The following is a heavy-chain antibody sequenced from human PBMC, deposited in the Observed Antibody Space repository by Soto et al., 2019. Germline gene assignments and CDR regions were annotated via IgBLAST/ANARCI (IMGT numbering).Heavy chain of an antibody. CDR2: IIPIFGTA. J-gene: IGHJ4*02. Sequence: SVKVSCKASGGTFSSYAISWVRQAPGQGLEWMGGIIPIFGTANYAQKFQGRVTITADESTSTAYMELSSLRSEDTAVYYCASYDDSSGYYSLGYFDYWGQGTLVTVSS. V-gene: IGHV1-69*13. CDR1: GGTFSSYA. D-gene: IGHD3-22*01. CDR3: ASYDDSSGYYSLGYFDY.